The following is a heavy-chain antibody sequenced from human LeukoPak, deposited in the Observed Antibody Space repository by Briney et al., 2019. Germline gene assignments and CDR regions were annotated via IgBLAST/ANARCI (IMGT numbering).Heavy chain of an antibody. Sequence: GASLKISCKGSGSRFTSYWIGWVRQMPGKGLEWMGIIYPGDSDTRYSPSFQGQVTISADKSISTAYLQWSSLKASDTAMYYCARHYSSSWYAPFDYWGQGTLVTVSS. CDR2: IYPGDSDT. V-gene: IGHV5-51*01. J-gene: IGHJ4*02. D-gene: IGHD6-13*01. CDR1: GSRFTSYW. CDR3: ARHYSSSWYAPFDY.